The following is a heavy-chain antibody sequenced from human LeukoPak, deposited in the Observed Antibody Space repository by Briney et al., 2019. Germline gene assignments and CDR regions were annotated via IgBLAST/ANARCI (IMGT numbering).Heavy chain of an antibody. J-gene: IGHJ4*02. CDR1: GGSFSGYF. Sequence: PSETLSLTCAVYGGSFSGYFWSWIRQTPGKGLEWIGETDRSGTTNYNPSLKSRVIIPPDTSKSQFSLKVNSVTAADTAVYYCARAYKASPLHNAIDSWGQGTLVTVSS. CDR2: TDRSGTT. D-gene: IGHD1-14*01. CDR3: ARAYKASPLHNAIDS. V-gene: IGHV4-34*01.